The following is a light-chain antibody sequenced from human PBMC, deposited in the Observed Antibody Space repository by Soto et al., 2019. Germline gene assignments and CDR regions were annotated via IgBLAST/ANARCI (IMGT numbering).Light chain of an antibody. J-gene: IGLJ1*01. CDR3: SSYTSSSSLWV. Sequence: QSALTQPASVSGSPGQSITISCTGTSSDVGGYNYVSWYQQHPGKALKLMIYDVSNRPSGVSNRFSGSKSGNTASLTISGLQAEDEADYYCSSYTSSSSLWVFGTGTKVTVL. CDR2: DVS. CDR1: SSDVGGYNY. V-gene: IGLV2-14*01.